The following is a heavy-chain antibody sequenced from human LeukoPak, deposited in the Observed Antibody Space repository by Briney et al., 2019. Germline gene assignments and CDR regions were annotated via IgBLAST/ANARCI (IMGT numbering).Heavy chain of an antibody. V-gene: IGHV1-18*01. CDR3: ARDGFYSGYDSSGAFDI. CDR1: GYTFTSYG. D-gene: IGHD5-12*01. Sequence: ASVKVSCKASGYTFTSYGISWVRQAPGQGLEWMGWISAYNGNTNYAQKLQGRVTMTTDTSTSTAYMELRSLRSDDTAVYYCARDGFYSGYDSSGAFDIWGQGTMVTVSS. CDR2: ISAYNGNT. J-gene: IGHJ3*02.